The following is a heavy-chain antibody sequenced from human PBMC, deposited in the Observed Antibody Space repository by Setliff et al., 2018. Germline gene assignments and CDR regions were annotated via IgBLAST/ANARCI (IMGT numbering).Heavy chain of an antibody. V-gene: IGHV1-2*04. CDR2: INPNSGGT. J-gene: IGHJ4*02. CDR3: ARDTYGDYHRFDY. CDR1: GYTFTGYY. D-gene: IGHD4-17*01. Sequence: VASVKVSCKASGYTFTGYYMHWVRQAPGQGLEWMGWINPNSGGTNYAQKFQGWVTMTRDTSISTAYMELSRLRSDDTAVYYCARDTYGDYHRFDYWGQGTLVTVSS.